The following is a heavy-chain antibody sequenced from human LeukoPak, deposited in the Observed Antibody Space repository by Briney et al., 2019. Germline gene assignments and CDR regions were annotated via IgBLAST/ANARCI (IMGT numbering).Heavy chain of an antibody. Sequence: SETLSLTCAVYGGSFSGYYWSWIRQPPGKGLEWIGEINHSGSTNYNPSLKSRVTISVDTSKNQFSLKLSPVTAADTAVYYCARAKRYYGSGKYFDYWGQGTLVTVSS. CDR2: INHSGST. D-gene: IGHD3-10*01. CDR3: ARAKRYYGSGKYFDY. V-gene: IGHV4-34*01. CDR1: GGSFSGYY. J-gene: IGHJ4*02.